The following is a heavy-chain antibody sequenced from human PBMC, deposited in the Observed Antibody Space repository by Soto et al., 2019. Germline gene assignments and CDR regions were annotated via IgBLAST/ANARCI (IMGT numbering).Heavy chain of an antibody. CDR1: GGSISSGDYY. CDR2: IYYSGST. D-gene: IGHD6-13*01. Sequence: SETLSLTCTVSGGSISSGDYYWSWIRQPPGKGLEWVGYIYYSGSTYYNPSLKSRVTISVDTSKNQFSLKLSSVTAADTAVYYCARDKGSSWPGGFDPWGQGTLVTVSS. J-gene: IGHJ5*02. V-gene: IGHV4-30-4*01. CDR3: ARDKGSSWPGGFDP.